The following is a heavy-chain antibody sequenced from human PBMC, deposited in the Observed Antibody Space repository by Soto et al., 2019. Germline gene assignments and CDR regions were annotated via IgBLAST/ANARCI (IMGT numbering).Heavy chain of an antibody. J-gene: IGHJ4*02. CDR3: ARDDITIFGVDMGNY. D-gene: IGHD3-3*01. V-gene: IGHV3-7*01. CDR2: IKQDGSEK. Sequence: XVSLRLSCAASGFTFSSYWMSWVRQAPGKGLEWVANIKQDGSEKYYVDSVKGRFTISRDNAKNSLYLQMNSLRAEDTAVYYCARDDITIFGVDMGNYWGQGTLVTVSS. CDR1: GFTFSSYW.